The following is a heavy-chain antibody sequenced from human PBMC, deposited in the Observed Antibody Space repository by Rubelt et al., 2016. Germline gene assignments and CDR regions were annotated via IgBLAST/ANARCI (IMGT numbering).Heavy chain of an antibody. CDR3: AKDRDSSGPDY. Sequence: SSYAMHWVRQAPGKGLEWVAVISYDGSNKYYADSVKGRFTISRDNSKNTLYLQMNSLRAEDTAVYYCAKDRDSSGPDYWGQGTLVTVSS. J-gene: IGHJ4*02. V-gene: IGHV3-30*04. D-gene: IGHD3-22*01. CDR1: SSYA. CDR2: ISYDGSNK.